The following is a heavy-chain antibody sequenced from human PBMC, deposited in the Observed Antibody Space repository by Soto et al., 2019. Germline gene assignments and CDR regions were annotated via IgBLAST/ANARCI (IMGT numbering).Heavy chain of an antibody. CDR3: AREGSYSAYNFAHGIQLWSFDF. D-gene: IGHD5-12*01. J-gene: IGHJ4*02. Sequence: PSETLSLTCTVSGGSINTFYRSWVRQPAGKGLEWIGRIFSSRSTSFNPSLGSRVAMSVDTSKNHFSLNLSSVTATDMAVYYCAREGSYSAYNFAHGIQLWSFDFWGQGALVTVSS. V-gene: IGHV4-4*07. CDR1: GGSINTFY. CDR2: IFSSRST.